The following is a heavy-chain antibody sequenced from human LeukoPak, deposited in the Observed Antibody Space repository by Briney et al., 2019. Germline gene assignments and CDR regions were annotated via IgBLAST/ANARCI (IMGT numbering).Heavy chain of an antibody. J-gene: IGHJ6*02. CDR3: VRLPPLYYYGMDV. V-gene: IGHV4-34*01. Sequence: PSETLSLTCAVYGGSFSGYYWSWIRQPPGKGLEWIGEINHSGSTNYNPSLKSRVTISVDTSKNQFSLKLSSVTAADTAVYYCVRLPPLYYYGMDVWGQGTTVTVSS. CDR1: GGSFSGYY. CDR2: INHSGST.